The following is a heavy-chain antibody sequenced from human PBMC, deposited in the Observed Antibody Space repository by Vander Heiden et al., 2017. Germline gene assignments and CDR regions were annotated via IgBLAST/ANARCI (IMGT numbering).Heavy chain of an antibody. CDR2: IKSKAHGGTT. CDR1: GFTFSNVW. D-gene: IGHD1-1*01. V-gene: IGHV3-15*01. J-gene: IGHJ4*02. Sequence: EVQLVESGGGLVEPGGSLRLACPASGFTFSNVWMSWVRQAPGKGLEWVGRIKSKAHGGTTDYAAPVKGRFTVSRDDSKSTLYLQMNSLETEDTAVYYCVREPHFEYWGQGTLVTVSS. CDR3: VREPHFEY.